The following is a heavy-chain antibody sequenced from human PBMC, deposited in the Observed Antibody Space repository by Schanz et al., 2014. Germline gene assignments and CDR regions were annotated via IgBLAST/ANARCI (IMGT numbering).Heavy chain of an antibody. V-gene: IGHV4-34*01. CDR2: INPNEGI. D-gene: IGHD3-3*01. CDR3: AREMGRRFFDYNYGMDV. J-gene: IGHJ6*02. Sequence: QVQLQQWGAGVLKPSETLSLTCVVSGGSLSGHYWRWIRQSPGKGLEWIGEINPNEGIHHNPSLKSRVAISVDMSKNQFSLKMSSLTAADTATYYCAREMGRRFFDYNYGMDVWGQGTSVTVS. CDR1: GGSLSGHY.